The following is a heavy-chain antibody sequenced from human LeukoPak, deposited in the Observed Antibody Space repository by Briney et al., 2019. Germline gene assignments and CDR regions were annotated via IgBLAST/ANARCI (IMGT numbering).Heavy chain of an antibody. CDR2: IYHSGST. CDR1: GASISRSSYY. V-gene: IGHV4-39*07. J-gene: IGHJ5*02. D-gene: IGHD6-13*01. Sequence: SETLSLTCTVSGASISRSSYYWGWIRQPPGKGLEWIGEIYHSGSTNYNPSLKSRVTISVDKSKNQFSLKLSSVTAADTAVYYCARDVRGIAAATYCDWFDPWGQGTLVTVSS. CDR3: ARDVRGIAAATYCDWFDP.